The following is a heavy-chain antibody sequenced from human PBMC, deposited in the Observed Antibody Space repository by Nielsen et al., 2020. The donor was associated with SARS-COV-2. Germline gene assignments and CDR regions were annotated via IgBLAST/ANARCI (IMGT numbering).Heavy chain of an antibody. CDR3: AKEVRDTATSYYYYYGMDV. D-gene: IGHD5-18*01. V-gene: IGHV6-1*01. Sequence: WIRQSPSRGLEWLGRTYYRSKWYNDYAVSVKSRITINPDTSKNQFSLHLNSVTPEDTAVYYCAKEVRDTATSYYYYYGMDVWGQGTTVTVSS. J-gene: IGHJ6*02. CDR2: TYYRSKWYN.